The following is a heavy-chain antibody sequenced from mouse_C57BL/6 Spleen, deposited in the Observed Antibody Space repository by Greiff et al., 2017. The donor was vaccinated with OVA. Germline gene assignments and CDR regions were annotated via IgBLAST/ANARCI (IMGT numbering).Heavy chain of an antibody. V-gene: IGHV1-50*01. J-gene: IGHJ2*01. Sequence: VQLQQPGAELVKPGASVKLSCKASGYTFTSYWMQWVKQRPGQGLEWIGEIDPSDSYTNYNQKFKGKATLTVDTSSSTAYMQLSSLTSEDSAVYYCARIYSWGDYWGQGTTLTVSS. CDR1: GYTFTSYW. CDR2: IDPSDSYT. D-gene: IGHD2-1*01. CDR3: ARIYSWGDY.